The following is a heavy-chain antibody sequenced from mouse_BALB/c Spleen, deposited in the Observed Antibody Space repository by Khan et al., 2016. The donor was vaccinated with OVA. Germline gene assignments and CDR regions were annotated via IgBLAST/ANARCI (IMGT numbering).Heavy chain of an antibody. CDR1: GFNIKDYY. Sequence: EVQLQESGAELVRSGASVKLSCTASGFNIKDYYLHWVKQRPKQGLEWIGWIDPENGDTEYAPKFQGKATMTADTSSNTAYLQLSSLTSEDTAVYYCNMADVRFAYWGQGTLVTVSA. CDR3: NMADVRFAY. CDR2: IDPENGDT. V-gene: IGHV14-4*02. J-gene: IGHJ3*01.